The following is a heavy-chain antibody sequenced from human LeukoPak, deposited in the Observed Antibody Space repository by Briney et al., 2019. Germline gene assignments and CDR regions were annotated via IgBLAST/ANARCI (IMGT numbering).Heavy chain of an antibody. Sequence: GGSLRLSCAASGFTFSSYSMNWVRQAPGKGLEWVSSISSSSSYIYYADSVKGRCTISRDNAKNSLYLQMNSLRAEDTAVYYCAGSGITGTIDYWGQGTLVTVSS. V-gene: IGHV3-21*01. CDR2: ISSSSSYI. CDR1: GFTFSSYS. J-gene: IGHJ4*02. CDR3: AGSGITGTIDY. D-gene: IGHD1-7*01.